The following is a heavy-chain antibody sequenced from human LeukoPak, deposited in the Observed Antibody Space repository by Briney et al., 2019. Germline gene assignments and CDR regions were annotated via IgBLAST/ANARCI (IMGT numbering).Heavy chain of an antibody. CDR3: ARGGYPSSFDF. Sequence: ASVTVSFTASGYTFTIFYMHWLRQAPGQGPEWMGKLNPSGGSASHAQKFQGRLTMTRDTSTSTVYMELSSLRSEDTAVYYCARGGYPSSFDFWGQGTLVTISS. D-gene: IGHD2-2*01. J-gene: IGHJ4*02. CDR1: GYTFTIFY. V-gene: IGHV1-46*01. CDR2: LNPSGGSA.